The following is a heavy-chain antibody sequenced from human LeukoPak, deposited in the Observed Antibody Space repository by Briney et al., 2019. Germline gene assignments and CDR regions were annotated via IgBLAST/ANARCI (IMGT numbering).Heavy chain of an antibody. V-gene: IGHV4-38-2*01. D-gene: IGHD1-26*01. Sequence: SETLSLTCAVSGYSISSDYYWGWIRQPTGKGLEWIGSISHGGRTYYNPSFKSRVTTSVDTSKNEVSLKLSSVTAADTAVYYCAGIVGNIEVFDYWGQGTLVTVSS. J-gene: IGHJ4*02. CDR1: GYSISSDYY. CDR2: ISHGGRT. CDR3: AGIVGNIEVFDY.